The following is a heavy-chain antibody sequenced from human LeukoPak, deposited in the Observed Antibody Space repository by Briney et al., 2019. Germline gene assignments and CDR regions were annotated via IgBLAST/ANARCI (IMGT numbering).Heavy chain of an antibody. CDR1: GYTLTELS. Sequence: ASVKVSCKVSGYTLTELSMHWVRQAPGKGLEWMGGFDPEDGETIYAQKFQGRVTMTEDTSTDTAYMELSSLRSEDTAVYYCATDRTGTNGFDYWGQGTLATVSS. CDR2: FDPEDGET. J-gene: IGHJ4*02. CDR3: ATDRTGTNGFDY. V-gene: IGHV1-24*01. D-gene: IGHD1-7*01.